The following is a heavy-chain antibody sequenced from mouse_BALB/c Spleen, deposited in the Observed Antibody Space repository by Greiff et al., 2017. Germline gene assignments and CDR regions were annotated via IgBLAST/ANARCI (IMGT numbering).Heavy chain of an antibody. D-gene: IGHD3-3*01. Sequence: EVQLMESGGGLVKPGGSLKLSCAASGFTFSSYAMSWVRQTPEKRLEWVASISSGGSTYYPDSVKGRFTISRDNARNILYLQMSSLRSEDTAMYYCARGEGFAYWGQGTLVTVSA. V-gene: IGHV5-6-5*01. CDR2: ISSGGST. CDR3: ARGEGFAY. CDR1: GFTFSSYA. J-gene: IGHJ3*01.